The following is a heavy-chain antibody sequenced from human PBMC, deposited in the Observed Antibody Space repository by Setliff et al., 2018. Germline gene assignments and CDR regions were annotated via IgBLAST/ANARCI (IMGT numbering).Heavy chain of an antibody. D-gene: IGHD5-18*01. Sequence: SETLSLTCTVSGGSISPYFWSWIRQPPGKGLEWIGYIYHNGNTNFNPSPKTRVTMSVDPSKNQFALNLRSVTAADTAVYYCVRDRTAYSYGLDVWAQGTTVTVSS. CDR2: IYHNGNT. CDR3: VRDRTAYSYGLDV. CDR1: GGSISPYF. V-gene: IGHV4-59*01. J-gene: IGHJ6*02.